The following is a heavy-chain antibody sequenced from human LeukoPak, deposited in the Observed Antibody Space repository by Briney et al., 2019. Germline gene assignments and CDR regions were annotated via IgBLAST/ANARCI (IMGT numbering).Heavy chain of an antibody. CDR2: INSDGSST. V-gene: IGHV3-74*01. D-gene: IGHD1-1*01. CDR3: ARASCWNCYYMDV. CDR1: GFTFSSYA. Sequence: GGSLRLSCAASGFTFSSYAMSWVRPAPGKGLVWVSRINSDGSSTTYADSVKGRFTISRDNSKNTLYLQMNSLRAEGTALYYCARASCWNCYYMDVWGKGTTVTVSS. J-gene: IGHJ6*03.